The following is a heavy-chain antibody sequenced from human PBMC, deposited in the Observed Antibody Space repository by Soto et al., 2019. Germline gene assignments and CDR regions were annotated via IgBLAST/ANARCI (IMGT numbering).Heavy chain of an antibody. CDR2: ISGSGSTI. CDR3: AKVFYYYDSSGYYYFDY. V-gene: IGHV3-23*01. Sequence: GRSRRLSWAASAFTFSSYTVSWVHQAPGRGPEWISSISGSGSTIYYADSVKGRFTISRDNSKNTLYLQMSSLRAEDTAVYYCAKVFYYYDSSGYYYFDYWGQGTLVTVSS. CDR1: AFTFSSYT. D-gene: IGHD3-22*01. J-gene: IGHJ4*02.